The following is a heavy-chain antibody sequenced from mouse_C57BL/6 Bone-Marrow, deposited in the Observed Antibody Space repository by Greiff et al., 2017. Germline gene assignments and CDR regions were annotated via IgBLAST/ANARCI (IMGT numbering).Heavy chain of an antibody. Sequence: QVQLQQPGAELVKPGASVKLSCKASGYTFTSYWMHWVKQRPGKGLEWIGMIHPNSGSTNYNEKFKSKATLTVDKASSTAYMQLSSLTSEDSAFYYCARGLYAMDYWGQGTSVTVSS. J-gene: IGHJ4*01. CDR3: ARGLYAMDY. CDR2: IHPNSGST. CDR1: GYTFTSYW. V-gene: IGHV1-64*01.